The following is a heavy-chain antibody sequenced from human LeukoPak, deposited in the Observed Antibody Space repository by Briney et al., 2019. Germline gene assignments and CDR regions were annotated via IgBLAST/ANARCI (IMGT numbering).Heavy chain of an antibody. Sequence: PSQTLSLTCTVSGGSITSSTYYWGWIRQPPGKGLEWIGSTYYSGSTYYNPSLKSRVTISVDRSKNQFSLKLSSVTAADTAVYYCGRGDAVAAHFGDYWGQGALVTVSS. CDR1: GGSITSSTYY. J-gene: IGHJ4*02. CDR2: TYYSGST. D-gene: IGHD6-19*01. CDR3: GRGDAVAAHFGDY. V-gene: IGHV4-39*07.